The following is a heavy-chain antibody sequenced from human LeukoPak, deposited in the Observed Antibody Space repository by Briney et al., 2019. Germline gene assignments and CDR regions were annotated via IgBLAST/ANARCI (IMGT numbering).Heavy chain of an antibody. CDR1: GYTFTGYY. CDR3: ARAPWETVQDY. CDR2: INLNSGGT. Sequence: GASVKVSCKASGYTFTGYYMHWVRQAPGQGLEWMGWINLNSGGTDYAQKFQGRVTMTRDTSISTAYMELSRLRSDDTAVYYCARAPWETVQDYWGQGTLVTVSS. D-gene: IGHD4-17*01. V-gene: IGHV1-2*02. J-gene: IGHJ4*02.